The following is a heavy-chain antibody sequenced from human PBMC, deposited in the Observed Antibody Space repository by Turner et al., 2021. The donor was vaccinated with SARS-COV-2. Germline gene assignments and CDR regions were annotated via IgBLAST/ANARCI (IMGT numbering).Heavy chain of an antibody. Sequence: QVQLVASGGGGVQPGRSLRLSCEASGFTFSSFDVQGVRQAPGKGLEWVAFMSFDGSNTHDTDSVKGRFTISRDSSKNTLYLQMASLRTEDTAVYYCAKEGAENYYFDCWGQGTLVTVSS. D-gene: IGHD1-7*01. CDR2: MSFDGSNT. V-gene: IGHV3-30*18. J-gene: IGHJ4*02. CDR1: GFTFSSFD. CDR3: AKEGAENYYFDC.